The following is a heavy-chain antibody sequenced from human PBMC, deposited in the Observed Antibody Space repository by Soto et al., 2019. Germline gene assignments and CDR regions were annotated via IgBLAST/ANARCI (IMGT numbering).Heavy chain of an antibody. D-gene: IGHD6-13*01. CDR1: GGSFSGYY. Sequence: SETVSLTCAVYGGSFSGYYWSWIRQPPGKGLEWIGEINHSGSTNYNPSLKSRVTISVDTSKNQFSLKLSSVTAADTAVYYCASNSWYDYYYYSGMDVWGPGTTVTVSS. J-gene: IGHJ6*02. CDR2: INHSGST. V-gene: IGHV4-34*01. CDR3: ASNSWYDYYYYSGMDV.